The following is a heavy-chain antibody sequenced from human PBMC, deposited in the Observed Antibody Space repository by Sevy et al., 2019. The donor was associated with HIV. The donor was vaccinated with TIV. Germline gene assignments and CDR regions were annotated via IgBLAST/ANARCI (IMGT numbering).Heavy chain of an antibody. CDR2: IWYDGSNK. D-gene: IGHD3-10*01. J-gene: IGHJ3*02. CDR1: GFTFSSYG. CDR3: AGGGGRGVGGAFDI. V-gene: IGHV3-33*01. Sequence: GGSLRLSCAASGFTFSSYGMHWVRQAPGKGLEWVAVIWYDGSNKYYADSVKGRFTISRDNSKNTLYLQMNSLRAEDRAVYDGAGGGGRGVGGAFDIWGQGTMVTVSS.